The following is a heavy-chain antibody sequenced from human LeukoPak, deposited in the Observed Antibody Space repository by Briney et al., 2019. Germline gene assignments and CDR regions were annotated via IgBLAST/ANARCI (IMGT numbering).Heavy chain of an antibody. CDR1: GGSFSGYY. Sequence: PSETLSLTCAVYGGSFSGYYWSWIRQPPGKGLEWIGEINHSGSTNYNPSLKSRVTISVDTSKNQFSLKLSSVTAADTAVYYCARDLNVYYGSGSFDYWGQGTLVTVSS. D-gene: IGHD3-10*01. J-gene: IGHJ4*02. V-gene: IGHV4-34*01. CDR3: ARDLNVYYGSGSFDY. CDR2: INHSGST.